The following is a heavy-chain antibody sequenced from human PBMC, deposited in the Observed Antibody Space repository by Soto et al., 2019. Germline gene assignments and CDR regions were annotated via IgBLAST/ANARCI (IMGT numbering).Heavy chain of an antibody. CDR2: ISAYNGNT. CDR3: ARGIAAAGKLNWFDP. D-gene: IGHD6-13*01. J-gene: IGHJ5*02. CDR1: GYTFTSYG. Sequence: GASVKVSCKASGYTFTSYGISWVRQAPGQGLEWMGWISAYNGNTNYAQKLQGRVTMTTDTSTSTAYMELRSLRSDDTAVYYCARGIAAAGKLNWFDPWGQGTLVTVSS. V-gene: IGHV1-18*01.